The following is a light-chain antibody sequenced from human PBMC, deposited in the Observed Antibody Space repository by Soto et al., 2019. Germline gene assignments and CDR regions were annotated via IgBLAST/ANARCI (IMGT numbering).Light chain of an antibody. J-gene: IGKJ4*01. Sequence: AIQLTQSPSSLSASVGDSVTITCRASQGISSALAWYQQKPGKAPRLLIYDASILQSGVSSRFSGSGSGTDFTLTINYLQPEDFATFYCQHFSTYPLTFGGGTKVEIK. V-gene: IGKV1-13*02. CDR2: DAS. CDR3: QHFSTYPLT. CDR1: QGISSA.